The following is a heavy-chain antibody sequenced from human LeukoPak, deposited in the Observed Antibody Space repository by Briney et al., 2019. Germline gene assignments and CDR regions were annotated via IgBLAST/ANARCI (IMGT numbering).Heavy chain of an antibody. D-gene: IGHD3-3*01. CDR1: GGSISSGGYS. Sequence: PSETLSLTCAVSGGSISSGGYSWSWIRQPPGKGLEWIGYIYHSGSTYCNPSLKSRVTISVDRSKNQFSLKLSSVTAADTAVYYCAGLLESIYYYYGMDVWGQGTTVTVSS. J-gene: IGHJ6*02. CDR3: AGLLESIYYYYGMDV. V-gene: IGHV4-30-2*01. CDR2: IYHSGST.